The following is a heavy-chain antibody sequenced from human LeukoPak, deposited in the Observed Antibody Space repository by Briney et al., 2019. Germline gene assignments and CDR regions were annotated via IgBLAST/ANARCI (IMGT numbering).Heavy chain of an antibody. CDR2: ISGSGGTA. J-gene: IGHJ4*02. V-gene: IGHV3-23*01. CDR3: AKWTAVPTNDY. CDR1: GFTFSNYA. Sequence: PGGSLRLSCAASGFTFSNYAMSWVRQAPGKGLEWVSAISGSGGTAYYADSVKGRVTISRDNSKNTLWLQMTSLRAEDTAVYYCAKWTAVPTNDYWGQGTLVIVSS. D-gene: IGHD5-12*01.